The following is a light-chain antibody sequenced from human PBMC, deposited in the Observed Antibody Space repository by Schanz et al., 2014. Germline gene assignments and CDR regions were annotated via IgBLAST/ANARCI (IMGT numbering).Light chain of an antibody. CDR2: GAS. J-gene: IGKJ1*01. Sequence: EIVMTQSPVTLSVSPGERATLSCRASQRVSTYLAWYQQKPGQAPRLLIYGASTRATGIPARFSGSGSGTEFTLTISSLQSEDFAVYYCQQYNGGTFGQGTKVEIK. V-gene: IGKV3-15*01. CDR1: QRVSTY. CDR3: QQYNGGT.